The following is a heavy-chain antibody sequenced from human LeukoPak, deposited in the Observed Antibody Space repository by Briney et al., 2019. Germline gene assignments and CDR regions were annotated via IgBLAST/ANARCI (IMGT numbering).Heavy chain of an antibody. CDR1: GGSINSGAYY. Sequence: SGTLSLTCIVSGGSINSGAYYWSWIRQHPGKGLEWIGYIDYRGITYYNPSPKGRVAISVDTSKNQFSLKLISVTAADTAVYYCAREIIPYGLDVWGQGTTVTVSS. V-gene: IGHV4-31*03. J-gene: IGHJ6*02. CDR2: IDYRGIT. CDR3: AREIIPYGLDV.